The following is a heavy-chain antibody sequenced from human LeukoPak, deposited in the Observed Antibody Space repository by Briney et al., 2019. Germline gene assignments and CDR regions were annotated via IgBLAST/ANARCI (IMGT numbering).Heavy chain of an antibody. Sequence: GGSLRLSCTVSGFTFSSYAMSWVRQAPGKGLEWVSAISGSGGSTYYADSVKGRFTISRDNSKNTLYLQMNSLRAEDTAVYYCAKIWSRNYGDSYFDYWGQGTLVTVSS. D-gene: IGHD4-17*01. V-gene: IGHV3-23*01. CDR1: GFTFSSYA. CDR3: AKIWSRNYGDSYFDY. J-gene: IGHJ4*02. CDR2: ISGSGGST.